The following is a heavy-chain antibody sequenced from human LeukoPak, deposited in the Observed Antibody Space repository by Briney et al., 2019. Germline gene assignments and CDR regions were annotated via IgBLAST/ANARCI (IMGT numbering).Heavy chain of an antibody. CDR3: ARGQSDCSGGSCSYYFDY. J-gene: IGHJ4*02. CDR1: GGSFSGYY. Sequence: SETLSLTCAVYGGSFSGYYWSWIRQPPGKGLECIGEINHSGSTNYNPSLKSRVTISVDTSKNQFSLKLSSVTAAYTAVYYCARGQSDCSGGSCSYYFDYWGQGTLVTVSS. V-gene: IGHV4-34*01. D-gene: IGHD2-15*01. CDR2: INHSGST.